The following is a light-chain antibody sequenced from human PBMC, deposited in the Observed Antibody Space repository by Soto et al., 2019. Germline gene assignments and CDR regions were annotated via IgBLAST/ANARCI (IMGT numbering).Light chain of an antibody. J-gene: IGLJ2*01. CDR1: SGHNSYA. Sequence: QLVLTQSPSASASLGASIKLTCTLSSGHNSYAIAWHQQQPEKGPRYLMKLNSDGSHSKGDGIPDRFSGSSSGAERYLTISSLQSEDEADYYCQTWGTGIPVFGGGTKLTVL. CDR2: LNSDGSH. V-gene: IGLV4-69*01. CDR3: QTWGTGIPV.